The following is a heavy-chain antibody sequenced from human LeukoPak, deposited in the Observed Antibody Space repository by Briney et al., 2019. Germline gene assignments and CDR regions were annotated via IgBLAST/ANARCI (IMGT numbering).Heavy chain of an antibody. CDR3: AGDPAGSIAAPEDY. CDR2: INPNSGGT. V-gene: IGHV1-2*02. CDR1: GYTFTGYY. Sequence: ASVKVSCKASGYTFTGYYMHWVRQAPGQGLEWMGWINPNSGGTQYAQKFQYRVTMTRDTSISTVYMELSRLTSDDTAMYYCAGDPAGSIAAPEDYWGQGTLVTVSS. D-gene: IGHD6-6*01. J-gene: IGHJ4*02.